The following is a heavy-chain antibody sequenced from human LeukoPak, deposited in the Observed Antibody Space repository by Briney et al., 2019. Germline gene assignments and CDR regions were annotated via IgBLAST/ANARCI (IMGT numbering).Heavy chain of an antibody. J-gene: IGHJ4*02. V-gene: IGHV3-33*01. CDR3: ARVSTYDFWSGYYDY. CDR2: IWYDGSKN. Sequence: PGGSLRLSCVASGFTFSDYGTHWVRQAPGKGLEWVAVIWYDGSKNYYADSVKGRFTISRDNAKNSLYLQMNSLRAEDTAVYYCARVSTYDFWSGYYDYWGQGTLVTVSS. CDR1: GFTFSDYG. D-gene: IGHD3-3*01.